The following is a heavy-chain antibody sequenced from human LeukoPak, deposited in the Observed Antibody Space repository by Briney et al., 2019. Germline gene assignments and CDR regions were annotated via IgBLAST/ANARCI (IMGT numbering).Heavy chain of an antibody. Sequence: SETLPVTRAVCGGSFSGYYWSWIRQPPGKGLEWIGEINHSGSTNYNPSLKSRVTISVDTSKNQFSLKLSSVTAADTAVYYCARRITWASGWRNWFDPWG. CDR1: GGSFSGYY. CDR3: ARRITWASGWRNWFDP. D-gene: IGHD6-19*01. J-gene: IGHJ5*02. CDR2: INHSGST. V-gene: IGHV4-34*01.